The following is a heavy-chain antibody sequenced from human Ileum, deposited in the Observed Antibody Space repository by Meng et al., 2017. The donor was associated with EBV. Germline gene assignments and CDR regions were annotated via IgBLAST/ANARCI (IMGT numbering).Heavy chain of an antibody. CDR3: ARFYCSSTSCPHVLFDY. CDR1: GFIFTSYA. V-gene: IGHV1-18*01. J-gene: IGHJ4*02. CDR2: NSAYNGNT. Sequence: QGPLVQSGAEVKKPGALVKVSCAASGFIFTSYAISWVRQAPGQGLQYMGWNSAYNGNTNYAQELQGRVTMTTDTSTSTAYMELRSLRFDDTAVYYCARFYCSSTSCPHVLFDYWGQGTLGTVSS. D-gene: IGHD2-2*01.